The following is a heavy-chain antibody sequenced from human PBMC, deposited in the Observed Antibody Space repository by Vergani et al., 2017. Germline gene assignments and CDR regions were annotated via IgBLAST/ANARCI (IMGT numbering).Heavy chain of an antibody. Sequence: QVQLVESGGGVVQPGRSLRLSCAASGFTFSSYGMHWVRQAPGKGLEWVAVISYDGSNKYYADSVKGRFTISRDNSKNTLYLQMNSLEAEDTAVYYCAKDLRIAAAGKNWFDPWGQGTLVTVSS. J-gene: IGHJ5*02. CDR2: ISYDGSNK. CDR1: GFTFSSYG. CDR3: AKDLRIAAAGKNWFDP. D-gene: IGHD6-13*01. V-gene: IGHV3-30*18.